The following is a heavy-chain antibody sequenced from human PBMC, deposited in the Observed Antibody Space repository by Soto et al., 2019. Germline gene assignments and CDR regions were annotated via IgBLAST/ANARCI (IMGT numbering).Heavy chain of an antibody. CDR1: GGTFTNYA. V-gene: IGHV1-69*12. D-gene: IGHD3-10*01. J-gene: IGHJ6*02. CDR2: IIPIFGTA. CDR3: ARDSPMVRGVSYYYGMDV. Sequence: QVQLVQSGAEVKRPGSSVKVSCKTSGGTFTNYAISWVRQAPGQGLEWMGGIIPIFGTANYAQRFQGRVTITADESTRTANMDRSSLTSEDTAVYYCARDSPMVRGVSYYYGMDVWGQGTTVTVSS.